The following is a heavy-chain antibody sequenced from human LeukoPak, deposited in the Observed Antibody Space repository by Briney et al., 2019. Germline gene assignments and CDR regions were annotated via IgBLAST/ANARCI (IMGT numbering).Heavy chain of an antibody. CDR3: ARVQTVVTPDGAFDI. J-gene: IGHJ3*02. D-gene: IGHD4-23*01. CDR1: GGSFSDYY. V-gene: IGHV4-34*01. CDR2: INHSGST. Sequence: SETLSLTCAVYGGSFSDYYWSWIRQPPGKGLEWIGEINHSGSTNYNPSLKSRVTISVDTSKNQFSRKLSSVTAADTAVYYCARVQTVVTPDGAFDIWGQGTMVTVSS.